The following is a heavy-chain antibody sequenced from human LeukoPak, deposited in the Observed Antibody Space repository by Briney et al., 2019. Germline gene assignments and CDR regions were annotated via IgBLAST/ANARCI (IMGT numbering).Heavy chain of an antibody. CDR1: GGSISSGDYY. CDR3: ARSIVLMVYAGAFDI. J-gene: IGHJ3*02. CDR2: IYYSGST. Sequence: SETLSLTCAVSGGSISSGDYYWSWIRQPPGTGLEWIGYIYYSGSTYYNPSLKSRVTISVDTSKNQFSLKLSSVTAADTAVYYCARSIVLMVYAGAFDIWGQGTMVTVSS. D-gene: IGHD2-8*01. V-gene: IGHV4-30-4*01.